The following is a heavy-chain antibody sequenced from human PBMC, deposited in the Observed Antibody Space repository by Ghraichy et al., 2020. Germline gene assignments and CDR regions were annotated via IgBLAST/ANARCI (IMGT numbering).Heavy chain of an antibody. D-gene: IGHD3-22*01. J-gene: IGHJ4*02. V-gene: IGHV3-23*01. CDR3: AKYTGWLLEDYHPDR. CDR2: MTGSGSRT. Sequence: GGSLRLSCAASGFTFSSFAMTWVRQAPGKGLEWVSAMTGSGSRTFYADSVKGRFAISRDNSQNILYLQMTSLRAEDTAVYYCAKYTGWLLEDYHPDRWGQGTLVSVSS. CDR1: GFTFSSFA.